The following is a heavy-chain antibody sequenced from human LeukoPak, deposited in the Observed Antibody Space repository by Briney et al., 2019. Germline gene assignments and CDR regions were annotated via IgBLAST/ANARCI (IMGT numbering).Heavy chain of an antibody. Sequence: ASVKVSCEASGYTFTGYYMHWVRQAPGQGLEWMGWINPNSGGTNYAQKFQGRVTMTRDTSISTAYMELSRLRSDDTAVYYCAREYCSSTSCSIFGPWGQGTLVTVSS. CDR2: INPNSGGT. J-gene: IGHJ5*02. CDR1: GYTFTGYY. D-gene: IGHD2-2*01. V-gene: IGHV1-2*02. CDR3: AREYCSSTSCSIFGP.